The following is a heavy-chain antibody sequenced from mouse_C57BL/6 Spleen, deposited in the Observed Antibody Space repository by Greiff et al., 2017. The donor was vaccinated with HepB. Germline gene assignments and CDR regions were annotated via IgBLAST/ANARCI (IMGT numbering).Heavy chain of an antibody. Sequence: QVQLQQPGAELVKPGASVKMSCKASGYTFTSYWITWVKQRPGQGLEWIGDIYPGSGSTNYNEKFKSKATLTVDTSSSTAYMQLSSLTSEDSAVYYCASQGTTNYGSSLGYFDVWGTGTTVTVSS. CDR1: GYTFTSYW. V-gene: IGHV1-55*01. J-gene: IGHJ1*03. CDR2: IYPGSGST. D-gene: IGHD1-1*01. CDR3: ASQGTTNYGSSLGYFDV.